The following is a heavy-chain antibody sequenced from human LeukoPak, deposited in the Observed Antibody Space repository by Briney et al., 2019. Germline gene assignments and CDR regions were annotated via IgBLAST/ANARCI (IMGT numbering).Heavy chain of an antibody. D-gene: IGHD6-13*01. Sequence: PGGSLRLSCAASGFTVSSNYMSWVRQAPGKGLEWVSVIYSGGSTYYADSVKGRFTISRDNSKNTLYLQMNSLRAEDTAVYYCARGIAAAGTDYWGQGTLDTVSS. CDR1: GFTVSSNY. CDR2: IYSGGST. CDR3: ARGIAAAGTDY. J-gene: IGHJ4*02. V-gene: IGHV3-53*01.